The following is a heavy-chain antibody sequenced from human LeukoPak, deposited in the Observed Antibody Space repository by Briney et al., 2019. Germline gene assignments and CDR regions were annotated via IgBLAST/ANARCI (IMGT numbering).Heavy chain of an antibody. J-gene: IGHJ4*02. V-gene: IGHV4-39*07. CDR3: ARTGYYDILTGYYRD. CDR1: GGSISSRSYY. Sequence: SETLSLTCTVSGGSISSRSYYWGWIRQPPGKGLEWIGSIYYSGSTYYNPSLKSRVTLSVDTSKNQFSLQLSSVTAADTAVYYCARTGYYDILTGYYRDWGQGTLVTVSS. CDR2: IYYSGST. D-gene: IGHD3-9*01.